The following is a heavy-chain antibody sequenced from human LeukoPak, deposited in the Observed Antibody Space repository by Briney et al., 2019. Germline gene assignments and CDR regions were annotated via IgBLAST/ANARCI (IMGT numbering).Heavy chain of an antibody. CDR1: GLSISNSW. V-gene: IGHV3-7*01. D-gene: IGHD6-13*01. Sequence: GGSLRLSCEASGLSISNSWMAWVRRAPGKGLEWVANIKEDGSAKFYVDSVKGRFTISRDNAKNSLPLQMNSLRVEDTAVYYCATALDAPAGPDWGQGTLVTVSS. J-gene: IGHJ4*02. CDR2: IKEDGSAK. CDR3: ATALDAPAGPD.